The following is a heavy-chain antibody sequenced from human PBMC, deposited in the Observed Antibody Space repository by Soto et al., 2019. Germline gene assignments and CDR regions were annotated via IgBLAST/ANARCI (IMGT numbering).Heavy chain of an antibody. D-gene: IGHD2-2*01. J-gene: IGHJ6*02. V-gene: IGHV3-21*01. CDR2: INAGSTYI. Sequence: PGGSLRLSCAASGFTFSDYTMNWVRQAPGKGLEWVSSINAGSTYIYYADSVKGRFTISRDNAKNSLHLQMNSLRAEDTAVYYCARDSDIVVIQAAHHGYGMDVWAQGTTVTVSS. CDR3: ARDSDIVVIQAAHHGYGMDV. CDR1: GFTFSDYT.